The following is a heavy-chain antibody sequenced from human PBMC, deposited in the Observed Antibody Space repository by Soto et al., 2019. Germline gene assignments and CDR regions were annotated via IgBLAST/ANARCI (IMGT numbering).Heavy chain of an antibody. CDR1: GFTFSSYE. D-gene: IGHD3-10*01. CDR2: ISSSGSTI. CDR3: ARDLAGDELLWFGELLAHYYYYGMDV. V-gene: IGHV3-48*03. Sequence: PGGSLRLSCAASGFTFSSYEMNWVRQAPGKGLEWVSYISSSGSTIYYADSVKGRFTISRDNAKNSLYLQMNSLRAEDTAVYYCARDLAGDELLWFGELLAHYYYYGMDVWGQGNPGHRLL. J-gene: IGHJ6*02.